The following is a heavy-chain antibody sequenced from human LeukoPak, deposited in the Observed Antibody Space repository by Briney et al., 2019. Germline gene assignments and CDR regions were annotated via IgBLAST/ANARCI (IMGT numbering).Heavy chain of an antibody. CDR1: GGSISSYY. Sequence: PSETLSLTCTVSGGSISSYYWSWIRQPPGKGLEWIGYIYYGGSTNYNPSLKSRVTLSGDTSKNHLTLKLSSVTAADTAVYYCARLLGGPLSAFDIWGQGTMVTVSS. D-gene: IGHD4-23*01. V-gene: IGHV4-59*08. J-gene: IGHJ3*02. CDR2: IYYGGST. CDR3: ARLLGGPLSAFDI.